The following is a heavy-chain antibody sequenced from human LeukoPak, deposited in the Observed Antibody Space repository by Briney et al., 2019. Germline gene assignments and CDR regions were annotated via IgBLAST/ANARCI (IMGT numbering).Heavy chain of an antibody. V-gene: IGHV3-7*01. CDR3: ARGPPRGKYYYMDV. CDR1: GFTFSSYW. Sequence: GGSLRLSCAASGFTFSSYWMSWVRQAPGKGPEWVANIKQDGSEKYYVDSVKGRFTISRDNAKNSLYLQMNSLRAEDTAVYYCARGPPRGKYYYMDVWGKGTTVTVSS. D-gene: IGHD1-1*01. J-gene: IGHJ6*03. CDR2: IKQDGSEK.